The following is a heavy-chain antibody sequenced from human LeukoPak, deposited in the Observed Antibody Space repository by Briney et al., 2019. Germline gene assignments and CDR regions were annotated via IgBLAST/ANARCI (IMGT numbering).Heavy chain of an antibody. CDR2: ISYDGSNK. CDR1: GFTFSSYG. D-gene: IGHD5-18*01. CDR3: AKDLAYSYGYYYYGMDV. Sequence: GGSLRLSCAASGFTFSSYGMHWVRQAPGKGLEWVAVISYDGSNKYYADSVKGQFTISRDNSKNTLYLQMNSLRAEDTAVYYCAKDLAYSYGYYYYGMDVWGQGTTVTVSS. J-gene: IGHJ6*02. V-gene: IGHV3-30*18.